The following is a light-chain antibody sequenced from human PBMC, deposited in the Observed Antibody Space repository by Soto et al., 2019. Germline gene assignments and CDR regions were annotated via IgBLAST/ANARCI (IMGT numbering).Light chain of an antibody. CDR2: GAS. CDR1: QSVSSN. J-gene: IGKJ1*01. V-gene: IGKV3-15*01. Sequence: EIVVTQSPATLSVSPGERATLSCRASQSVSSNLAWYQQKPGQGPRLLIYGASTRATGIPARFSGSGSGTEFTLTISSLQSEDFAVYYCQQYDNWPPWTFGQGTKVDIK. CDR3: QQYDNWPPWT.